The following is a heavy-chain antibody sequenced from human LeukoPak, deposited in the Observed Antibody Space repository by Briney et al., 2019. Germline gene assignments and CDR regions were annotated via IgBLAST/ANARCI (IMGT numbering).Heavy chain of an antibody. CDR3: AKDGGRDLAGYISVWRGTLLDY. J-gene: IGHJ4*02. D-gene: IGHD6-19*01. Sequence: PGGSLRLSCAASGFPFNRYGMYWLRQAPGKGLEWVSFIRYDGDNIYYADSVKGRFTISRDNSKNTLYLQMNSLIADDTATHYCAKDGGRDLAGYISVWRGTLLDYLVQGSFITDSS. CDR2: IRYDGDNI. CDR1: GFPFNRYG. V-gene: IGHV3-30*02.